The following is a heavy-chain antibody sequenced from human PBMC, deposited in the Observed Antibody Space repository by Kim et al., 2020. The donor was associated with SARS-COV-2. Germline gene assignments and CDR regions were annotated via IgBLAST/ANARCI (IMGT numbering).Heavy chain of an antibody. J-gene: IGHJ5*02. CDR3: ARHDVDDYGSGGHNWFDP. D-gene: IGHD3-10*01. V-gene: IGHV4-59*08. Sequence: KSRVTISVDTSKNQFSLKLSSVTAADTAVYYCARHDVDDYGSGGHNWFDPWGQGTLVTVSS.